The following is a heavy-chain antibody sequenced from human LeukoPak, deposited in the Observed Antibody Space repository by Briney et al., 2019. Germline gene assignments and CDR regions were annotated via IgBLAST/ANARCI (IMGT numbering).Heavy chain of an antibody. CDR1: GFTFSSYA. CDR3: AKRIGGVNSFDH. D-gene: IGHD3-16*01. CDR2: ISGSSDTT. V-gene: IGHV3-23*01. J-gene: IGHJ4*02. Sequence: GGSLRLSCAGSGFTFSSYATSWVRQAPGKGLEWVSVISGSSDTTYYADSVKGRFIISRDNSKNTLYLQMNSLRAEDTAVYYCAKRIGGVNSFDHWGQGTLVTVSS.